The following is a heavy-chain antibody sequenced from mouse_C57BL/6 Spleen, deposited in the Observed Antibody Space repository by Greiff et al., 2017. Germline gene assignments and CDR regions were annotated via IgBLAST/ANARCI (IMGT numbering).Heavy chain of an antibody. CDR2: IDPEDGET. CDR3: ARSPYPSEYFDV. CDR1: GFNIKDYY. V-gene: IGHV14-2*01. Sequence: VQLQQSGAELVKPGASVKLSCTASGFNIKDYYMHWVKQRTEQGLEWIGRIDPEDGETKYAPKFPGKATITADTSSNTAYLQLSSLTSEDTAVYYCARSPYPSEYFDVWGTGTTVTVSS. J-gene: IGHJ1*03.